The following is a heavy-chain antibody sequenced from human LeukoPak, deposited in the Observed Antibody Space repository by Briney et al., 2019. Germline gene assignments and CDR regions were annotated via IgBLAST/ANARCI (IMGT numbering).Heavy chain of an antibody. Sequence: SETLSLTCTVSGYSISSGYYWGWIRQPPGKGLEWIGNIYPTGSTYYNPSLKSRVTISVDTSKNQFSLKVSSVSAADTAVYYCARAYSSSWFWNWFDPWGQGTLVTVSS. V-gene: IGHV4-38-2*02. CDR2: IYPTGST. J-gene: IGHJ5*02. D-gene: IGHD6-13*01. CDR3: ARAYSSSWFWNWFDP. CDR1: GYSISSGYY.